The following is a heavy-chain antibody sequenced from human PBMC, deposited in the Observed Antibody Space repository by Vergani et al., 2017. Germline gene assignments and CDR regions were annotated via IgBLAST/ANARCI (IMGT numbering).Heavy chain of an antibody. V-gene: IGHV4-34*01. J-gene: IGHJ3*02. Sequence: QVQLQQWGAGLLKTSETLSLTCAVYGGSFSGYYWSWIRQPPGKGLEWIGEINHSGSTNYNPSLKSRVTISVDTSKNQVSLKPSSVTAADTAVYYCARPQGVTIFVVVIGDAFDIWGQGTMVTVSS. CDR1: GGSFSGYY. D-gene: IGHD3-3*01. CDR3: ARPQGVTIFVVVIGDAFDI. CDR2: INHSGST.